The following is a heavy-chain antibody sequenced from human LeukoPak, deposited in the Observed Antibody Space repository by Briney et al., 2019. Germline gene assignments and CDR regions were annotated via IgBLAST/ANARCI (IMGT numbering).Heavy chain of an antibody. CDR1: GFTVSSSY. Sequence: GGSLRLSCAASGFTVSSSYMSWVRQAPGKGLEWVSVIYSGGSTYYADSVKGRFTISRDNSKNTLYLQMNSLRAEDTAVYYCARETGGEYYFDYWGQGTLVTVSS. CDR3: ARETGGEYYFDY. CDR2: IYSGGST. V-gene: IGHV3-53*01. J-gene: IGHJ4*02. D-gene: IGHD3-10*01.